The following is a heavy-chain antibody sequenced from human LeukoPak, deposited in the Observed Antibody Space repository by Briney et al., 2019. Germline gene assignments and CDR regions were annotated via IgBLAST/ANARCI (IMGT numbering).Heavy chain of an antibody. Sequence: GGSLRLSCAASGFTFSSYSMNWVRQAPGKGLEWVSSISSSSSYIYYADSVKGRFTISRDNAKNSLYLQMNSLRAEDTAVYYCARDLDDGSGYQPDYWGQGTLVTVSS. D-gene: IGHD3-22*01. V-gene: IGHV3-21*01. CDR3: ARDLDDGSGYQPDY. CDR1: GFTFSSYS. J-gene: IGHJ4*02. CDR2: ISSSSSYI.